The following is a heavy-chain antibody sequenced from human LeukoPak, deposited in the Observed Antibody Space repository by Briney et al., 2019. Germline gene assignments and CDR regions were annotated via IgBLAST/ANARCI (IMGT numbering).Heavy chain of an antibody. J-gene: IGHJ5*02. CDR1: GGTFSSYA. D-gene: IGHD3-3*01. CDR2: IIPIFGTA. Sequence: SVKVSCKASGGTFSSYAISWVRQAPGQGLEWMGGIIPIFGTANYAQQFQGRVTITADESTSTAYMELSSLRSEDTAVYYCARAQRKLRFYFGEFDPWGQGTLVTGSS. V-gene: IGHV1-69*01. CDR3: ARAQRKLRFYFGEFDP.